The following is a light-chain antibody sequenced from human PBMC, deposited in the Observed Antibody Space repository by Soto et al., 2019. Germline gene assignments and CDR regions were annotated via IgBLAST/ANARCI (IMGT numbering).Light chain of an antibody. Sequence: DIQMTQSPSTLSASVGDRVTITCRASQSMTSWLAWYQQKPGKAPKLLIYKASSLESGIPSRFSGRGSGTEFTLTISSLQPDDFSTYYCQQYNSYPFPFGPGTKVDIK. CDR2: KAS. V-gene: IGKV1-5*03. CDR1: QSMTSW. CDR3: QQYNSYPFP. J-gene: IGKJ3*01.